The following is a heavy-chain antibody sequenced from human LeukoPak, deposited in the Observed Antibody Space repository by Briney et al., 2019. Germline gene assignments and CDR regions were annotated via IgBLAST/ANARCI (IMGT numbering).Heavy chain of an antibody. V-gene: IGHV3-30*04. CDR3: ARVVGYDLIFGGFDI. CDR1: GFTFSRYA. Sequence: PGGSLRLSCAASGFTFSRYAMHWVRQAPGKGLEWGAVVSYDGDNKYYADSVKGRFTISRDNSKNTLYLQMNSLRAEDTAVYYCARVVGYDLIFGGFDIWGQGTMVTVSS. J-gene: IGHJ3*02. CDR2: VSYDGDNK. D-gene: IGHD5-12*01.